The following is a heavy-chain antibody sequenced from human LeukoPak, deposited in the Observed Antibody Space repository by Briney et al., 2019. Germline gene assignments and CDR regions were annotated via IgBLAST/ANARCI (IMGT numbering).Heavy chain of an antibody. CDR1: GFTFSSYA. CDR3: ANHRSPNYDDTLGGDY. J-gene: IGHJ4*02. CDR2: ISGSGGST. Sequence: GGSLRLSCAASGFTFSSYAMSWVRQAPGKGLELVSAISGSGGSTYYADSVKGRFTISRDNSKNTLYLQMNSLRAEDTAVYYCANHRSPNYDDTLGGDYWGQGTLVTVSS. V-gene: IGHV3-23*01. D-gene: IGHD3-16*01.